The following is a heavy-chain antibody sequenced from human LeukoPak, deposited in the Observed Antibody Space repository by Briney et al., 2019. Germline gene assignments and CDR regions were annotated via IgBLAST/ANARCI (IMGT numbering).Heavy chain of an antibody. CDR1: RFTISNYA. D-gene: IGHD2-21*01. J-gene: IGHJ5*02. V-gene: IGHV3-23*01. Sequence: PGGSLTLSCAASRFTISNYAMSWHPQAQGKGLKWVSSVSGGGGNTYYADSVKGRFTISRDNSKNTLFLQMNSLRAEDSALYYCSKDPFDSCQNWFDRWGHGTLVTVSS. CDR3: SKDPFDSCQNWFDR. CDR2: VSGGGGNT.